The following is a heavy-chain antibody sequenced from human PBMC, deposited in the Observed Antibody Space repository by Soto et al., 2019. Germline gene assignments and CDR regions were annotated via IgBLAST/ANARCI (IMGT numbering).Heavy chain of an antibody. J-gene: IGHJ6*02. CDR1: GYSFKNFG. D-gene: IGHD1-26*01. Sequence: GASVKVSCKTSGYSFKNFGLSWVRQAPGQGLDWMGWISGYNGHTNYPQKYQGRVTLTTDTSTSTAYMELRSLRSDDTAVYYCARVSGSYYYGMDVWGQGTTVTVSS. V-gene: IGHV1-18*01. CDR3: ARVSGSYYYGMDV. CDR2: ISGYNGHT.